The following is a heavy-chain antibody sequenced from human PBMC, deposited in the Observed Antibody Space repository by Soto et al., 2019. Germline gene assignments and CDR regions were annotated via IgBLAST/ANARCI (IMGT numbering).Heavy chain of an antibody. CDR1: GYTFTSYG. J-gene: IGHJ5*02. Sequence: ASVKVSCKASGYTFTSYGISWVRQAPGQGLEWMGWISAYNGNTNYAQKLQGRVTMTTDTSTSTAYMELRSLRSDDTAVYYCARDRDPHARYCSSTSCHEWFDPWGQGTLVTVSS. CDR2: ISAYNGNT. CDR3: ARDRDPHARYCSSTSCHEWFDP. D-gene: IGHD2-2*01. V-gene: IGHV1-18*04.